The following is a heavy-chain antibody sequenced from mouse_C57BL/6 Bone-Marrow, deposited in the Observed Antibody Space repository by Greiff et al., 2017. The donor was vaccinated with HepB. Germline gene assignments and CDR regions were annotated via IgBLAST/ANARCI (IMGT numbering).Heavy chain of an antibody. D-gene: IGHD1-1*01. J-gene: IGHJ4*01. CDR1: GYTFTDYY. CDR3: ARHYGSYYAMDY. V-gene: IGHV1-26*01. CDR2: INPNNGGT. Sequence: EVQLQQSGPELVKPGASVKISCKASGYTFTDYYMNWVKQSHGKSLEWIGDINPNNGGTSYNQKFKGKATLTVDKSSSTAYMELRSLTSEDSAVYYCARHYGSYYAMDYWGQGTSVTVSS.